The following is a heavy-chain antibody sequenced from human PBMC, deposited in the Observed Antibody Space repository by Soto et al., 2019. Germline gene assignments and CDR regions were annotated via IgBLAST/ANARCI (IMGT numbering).Heavy chain of an antibody. CDR1: GFTFTSFA. V-gene: IGHV3-23*01. CDR3: RIGEWLSTSYFNF. D-gene: IGHD3-3*01. J-gene: IGHJ4*02. Sequence: GGSLRLSCAASGFTFTSFAVSWVRQAPGKGLEWVSAISGSGGAPYYADSVKGRFTVSRDNSRNTVYLQVDSLRVEDTAVYHGRIGEWLSTSYFNFWGKGTLVTVSS. CDR2: ISGSGGAP.